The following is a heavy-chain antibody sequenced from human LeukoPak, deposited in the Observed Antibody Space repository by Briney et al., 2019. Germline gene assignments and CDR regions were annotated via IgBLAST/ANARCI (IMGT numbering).Heavy chain of an antibody. Sequence: ASVKVSCKASGYTFTSYYMHWVRQAPGQGLEWMGIIDPSGGSTSYAQKFQGRVTITADESTSTAYMELSSLRSEDTAVYYCARAKDDYGDADYWGQGTLVTVSS. CDR3: ARAKDDYGDADY. D-gene: IGHD4-17*01. V-gene: IGHV1-46*01. CDR1: GYTFTSYY. CDR2: IDPSGGST. J-gene: IGHJ4*02.